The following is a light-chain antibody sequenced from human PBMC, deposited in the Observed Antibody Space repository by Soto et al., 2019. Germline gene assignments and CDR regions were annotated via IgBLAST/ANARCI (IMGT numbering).Light chain of an antibody. CDR3: SSYTISSTLYV. Sequence: QSALTQPASVSGSPGQSITISCTGTSSDVGGYNYVSWYQQHPGKAPKLMIYDVSNRPSGVSNRFSGSKSGNTASLTISGLQAEDEADYDCSSYTISSTLYVFGTGTKLTVL. CDR1: SSDVGGYNY. V-gene: IGLV2-14*01. CDR2: DVS. J-gene: IGLJ1*01.